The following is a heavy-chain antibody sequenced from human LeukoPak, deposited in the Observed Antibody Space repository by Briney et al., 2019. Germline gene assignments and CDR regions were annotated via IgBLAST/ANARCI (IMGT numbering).Heavy chain of an antibody. J-gene: IGHJ6*03. CDR1: GGTFSSYA. CDR2: IIPIFGTA. Sequence: SVKVSCKASGGTFSSYAISWVRQAPGQGLEWMGGIIPIFGTANYAQKFQGRVTITTDESTSTAYMELSSLRSEDTAVYYCASPSSIAARNYYYYYMDVWGKGTTVTVSS. D-gene: IGHD6-6*01. V-gene: IGHV1-69*05. CDR3: ASPSSIAARNYYYYYMDV.